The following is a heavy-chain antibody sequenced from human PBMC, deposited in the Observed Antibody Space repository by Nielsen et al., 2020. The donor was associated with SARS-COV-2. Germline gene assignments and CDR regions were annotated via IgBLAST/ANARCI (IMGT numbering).Heavy chain of an antibody. CDR1: GFTVSSNY. CDR2: IYSGGST. J-gene: IGHJ4*02. Sequence: GESLKISCAASGFTVSSNYMSWVRQAPGKGLEWVSVIYSGGSTYYADYVKGRFTISRDNSKNTLYLQMNSLRAEDTAVYYCARDLEYGGQGTLVTVSS. CDR3: ARDLEY. V-gene: IGHV3-66*01.